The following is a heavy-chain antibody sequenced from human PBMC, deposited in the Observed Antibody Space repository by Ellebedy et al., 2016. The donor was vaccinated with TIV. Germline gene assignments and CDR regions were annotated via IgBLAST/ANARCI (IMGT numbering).Heavy chain of an antibody. CDR1: GGTFSSYA. D-gene: IGHD3-10*01. J-gene: IGHJ3*02. CDR3: ARMGVDGSGSYKAGDDAFDI. CDR2: IICIVGTT. Sequence: AASVKVSCKASGGTFSSYAISWVRQAPGQGLEWMGGIICIVGTTDYAQKFQGRVTITADKSTSTAYMELSSLRSEDTAMYYCARMGVDGSGSYKAGDDAFDIWGQGTMVTVSS. V-gene: IGHV1-69*06.